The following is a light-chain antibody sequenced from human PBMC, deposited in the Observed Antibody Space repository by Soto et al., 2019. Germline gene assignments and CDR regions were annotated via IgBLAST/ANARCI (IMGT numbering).Light chain of an antibody. Sequence: QSALTQPASVSGSPGQSITISCTGTSSDVGGYNFVSWYQQHPGKAPRLIIYEVSSRPSGVSYRFSGSKSGNTASLTISGRQAEDEADYYCSSYTLRNTLVLFGGGTQLTVL. CDR2: EVS. CDR3: SSYTLRNTLVL. CDR1: SSDVGGYNF. V-gene: IGLV2-14*01. J-gene: IGLJ3*02.